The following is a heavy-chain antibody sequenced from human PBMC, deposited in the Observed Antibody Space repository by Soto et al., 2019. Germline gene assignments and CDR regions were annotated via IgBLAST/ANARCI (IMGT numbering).Heavy chain of an antibody. J-gene: IGHJ4*02. V-gene: IGHV4-30-4*01. CDR1: GGSISSGDYY. Sequence: PSETLSLTCTVSGGSISSGDYYWSWIRQPPGKGLEWIGYIYYSGSTYYNPSLKSRVTISVDTSKNQFSLRLSSVTAADTAVYYCARGSYYYDSSGYYHYWGKGTLVTVSS. CDR2: IYYSGST. CDR3: ARGSYYYDSSGYYHY. D-gene: IGHD3-22*01.